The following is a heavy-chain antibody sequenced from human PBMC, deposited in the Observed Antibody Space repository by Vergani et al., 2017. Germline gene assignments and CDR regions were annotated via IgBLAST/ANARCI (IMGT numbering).Heavy chain of an antibody. CDR2: INPNSGGT. D-gene: IGHD6-13*01. V-gene: IGHV1-2*02. CDR1: GYTFTGYY. Sequence: QVQLVQSGAEVKKPGASVKVSCKASGYTFTGYYMHWVRQDPGQGLEWMGWINPNSGGTNYAQKFQGRVTLTRDTCISTDYMGLSRLRSDDTAVYYCAKHLVYYYGMDVWGQGTTVTVSS. CDR3: AKHLVYYYGMDV. J-gene: IGHJ6*02.